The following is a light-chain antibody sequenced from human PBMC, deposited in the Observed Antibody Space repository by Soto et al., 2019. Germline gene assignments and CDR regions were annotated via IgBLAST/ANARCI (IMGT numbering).Light chain of an antibody. Sequence: DIQMTQSPSTLSASVGDRVTITCRASQGISGWLAWYQRKPGKAPKLLIYDASRLESGVSSRFSGSGSGTEFTLTISSLQPDDFATDYCQQYITYSTFGQGTKVEIK. CDR1: QGISGW. CDR2: DAS. V-gene: IGKV1-5*01. J-gene: IGKJ1*01. CDR3: QQYITYST.